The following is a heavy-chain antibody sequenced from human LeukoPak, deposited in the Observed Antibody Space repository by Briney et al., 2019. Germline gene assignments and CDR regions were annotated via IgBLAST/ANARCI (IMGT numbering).Heavy chain of an antibody. CDR3: ARRTVVKGRGDY. J-gene: IGHJ4*02. D-gene: IGHD4-23*01. CDR2: IYYSGST. V-gene: IGHV4-39*07. Sequence: PSETLSLTCTVSGGSISSSSYYWGWIRQPPGKGLEWIGSIYYSGSTYYNPSLKSRVTISVDTSRNQFSLKLSSVTAADTAVYYCARRTVVKGRGDYWGQGTLVTVSS. CDR1: GGSISSSSYY.